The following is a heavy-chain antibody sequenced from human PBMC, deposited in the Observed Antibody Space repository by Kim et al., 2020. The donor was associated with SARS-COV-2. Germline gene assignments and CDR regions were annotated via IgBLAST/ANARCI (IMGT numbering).Heavy chain of an antibody. CDR1: GYTLTELS. Sequence: ASVKVSCKVSGYTLTELSMHWVRQAPGKGLEWMGVFDPEDGETIYAQKFQGRVTMTEDTSTDTAYMELSSLRSEDTAVYYCATETHYYDSSGYYYSYFQHWGQGTLVTVSS. J-gene: IGHJ1*01. D-gene: IGHD3-22*01. CDR3: ATETHYYDSSGYYYSYFQH. CDR2: FDPEDGET. V-gene: IGHV1-24*01.